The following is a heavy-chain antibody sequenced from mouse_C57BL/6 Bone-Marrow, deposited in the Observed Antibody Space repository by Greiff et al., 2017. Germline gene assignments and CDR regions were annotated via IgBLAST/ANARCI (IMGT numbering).Heavy chain of an antibody. CDR1: GFTFSDYY. V-gene: IGHV5-12*01. Sequence: DVQLVESGGGLVQPGGSLKLSCAASGFTFSDYYMYWVRQTPEKRLEWVAYISNGGGSTYYPDTVKGRFTISRDNAKNTLYLQMSRLKSEDTAMYYCARHKDWYFDVWGTGTTVTVSS. J-gene: IGHJ1*03. CDR3: ARHKDWYFDV. CDR2: ISNGGGST. D-gene: IGHD1-3*01.